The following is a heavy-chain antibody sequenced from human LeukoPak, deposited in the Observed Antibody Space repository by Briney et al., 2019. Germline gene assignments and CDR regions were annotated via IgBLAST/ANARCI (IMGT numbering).Heavy chain of an antibody. CDR3: VKKVVVGATSPYSDFQD. CDR2: ISGSGVTT. Sequence: GGSLRLSCIASGFTFSSYAMGWVRQDPGKGLEWVSAISGSGVTTHYAGSVQGRFSISRDNSKNTLYLQMNSLRVEDTALYYCVKKVVVGATSPYSDFQDWGQGTLVTVSS. J-gene: IGHJ1*01. CDR1: GFTFSSYA. D-gene: IGHD1-26*01. V-gene: IGHV3-23*01.